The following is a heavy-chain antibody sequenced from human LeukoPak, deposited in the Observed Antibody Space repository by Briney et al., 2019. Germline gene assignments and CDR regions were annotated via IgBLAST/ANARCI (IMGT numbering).Heavy chain of an antibody. CDR2: INSDGSST. CDR3: VMPDSSGYYSGVYAFDI. CDR1: GFTFTSYW. D-gene: IGHD3-22*01. V-gene: IGHV3-74*01. Sequence: GGSLRLSCVASGFTFTSYWMHWVRQAPGKGLVWVSRINSDGSSTNYADSVKGRFTISRDNAKNTLYLQMNSLRAEDTAVYYCVMPDSSGYYSGVYAFDIWGQGTMVTVSS. J-gene: IGHJ3*02.